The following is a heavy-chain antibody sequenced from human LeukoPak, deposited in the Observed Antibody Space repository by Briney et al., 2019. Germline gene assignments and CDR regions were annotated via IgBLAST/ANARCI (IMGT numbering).Heavy chain of an antibody. Sequence: SGTLSLTCTVSGGSVNGYYWNWIRQAPGKGLEWIGYISYSGSTNYKPSLKSRVTISVDTSKNQFSLKLSSVTAADTAVYYCARAVEEYSYATLGYWGQGTLVTVSS. CDR1: GGSVNGYY. CDR3: ARAVEEYSYATLGY. D-gene: IGHD5-18*01. V-gene: IGHV4-59*02. J-gene: IGHJ4*02. CDR2: ISYSGST.